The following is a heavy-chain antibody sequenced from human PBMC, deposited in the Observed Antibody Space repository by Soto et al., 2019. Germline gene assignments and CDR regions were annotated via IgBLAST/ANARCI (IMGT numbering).Heavy chain of an antibody. CDR2: IIPIFGTA. D-gene: IGHD3-3*01. Sequence: GASVKVSCKASGGTFSSYSISWVLQAPGQGREWMGGIIPIFGTANYAQKFQGRVTITADESTSTAYMELSSLRSEDTAVYYCARVVPAGWSFDYWGQGTLVTVSS. J-gene: IGHJ4*02. V-gene: IGHV1-69*13. CDR3: ARVVPAGWSFDY. CDR1: GGTFSSYS.